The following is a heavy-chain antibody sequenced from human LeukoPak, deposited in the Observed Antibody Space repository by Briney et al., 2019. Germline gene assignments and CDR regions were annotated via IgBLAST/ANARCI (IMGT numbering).Heavy chain of an antibody. CDR3: ALGVGASSGYDAFDI. Sequence: GESLKISCKGSGYNFTSYWIGWVRQMSGEGLEWMGIIYPGDSDTRYSPSFQGQVTISADKSISTAYLQWSSLKASDTAMYYCALGVGASSGYDAFDIWGQGTMVTVSS. CDR2: IYPGDSDT. D-gene: IGHD3-22*01. J-gene: IGHJ3*02. V-gene: IGHV5-51*01. CDR1: GYNFTSYW.